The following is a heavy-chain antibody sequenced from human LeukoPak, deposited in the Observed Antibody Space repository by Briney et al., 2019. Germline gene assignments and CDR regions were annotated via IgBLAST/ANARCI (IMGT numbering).Heavy chain of an antibody. Sequence: ASVKVSCKASGYTFTGYYMHWVRQAPGQGLEWMGWINPNSGGTNYAQKFQDRVTMTRDTSISTAYMELSRLRSDDTAVYYCARDTWGIVVVPAAIREPYYYMDVWGKGTTVTVSS. CDR2: INPNSGGT. CDR1: GYTFTGYY. J-gene: IGHJ6*03. CDR3: ARDTWGIVVVPAAIREPYYYMDV. V-gene: IGHV1-2*02. D-gene: IGHD2-2*02.